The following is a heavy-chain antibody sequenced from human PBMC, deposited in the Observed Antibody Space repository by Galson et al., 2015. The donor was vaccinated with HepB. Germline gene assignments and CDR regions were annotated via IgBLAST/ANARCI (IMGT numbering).Heavy chain of an antibody. V-gene: IGHV3-13*01. J-gene: IGHJ4*02. D-gene: IGHD3-22*01. CDR3: AKDNYYDSSGKGNFDY. Sequence: LRLSCAASGFSLSNYDMHWVRQPTGKSLEWVSGIGSAGDTYYPGSVRGRFTIFRENAKNSVYLQISRLRAADTALYYCAKDNYYDSSGKGNFDYWGQGTLVTVSS. CDR2: IGSAGDT. CDR1: GFSLSNYD.